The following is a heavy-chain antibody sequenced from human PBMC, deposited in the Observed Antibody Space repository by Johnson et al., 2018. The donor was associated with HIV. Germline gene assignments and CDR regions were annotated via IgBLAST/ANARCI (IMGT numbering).Heavy chain of an antibody. CDR3: AKDLLGGNKGFDAFDI. D-gene: IGHD4-23*01. J-gene: IGHJ3*02. V-gene: IGHV3-9*01. CDR2: ISWNRNSI. CDR1: GFTFDDFA. Sequence: VQLVESGGGLVQPGRSLRLSCAASGFTFDDFAMHWVRQAPGKGLEWVSGISWNRNSIGYADSVKGRFTISRDNAKNSLYLQMNSLRAEDTALYYCAKDLLGGNKGFDAFDIGGQGTMVTVSS.